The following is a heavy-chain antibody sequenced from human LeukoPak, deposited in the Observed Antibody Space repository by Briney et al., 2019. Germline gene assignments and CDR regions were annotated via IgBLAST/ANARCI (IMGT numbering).Heavy chain of an antibody. D-gene: IGHD6-13*01. V-gene: IGHV4-59*12. CDR3: ARGVPAAGSIRFDP. J-gene: IGHJ5*02. CDR1: GGSLSTYY. Sequence: TETLSLTCTVSGGSLSTYYWSWIRQPPGKGLEWIGYIYYIGSTKYNPSLKSRVTITVDTSKNQFSLILNSVTAADTVVYHCARGVPAAGSIRFDPWGQGTLVTVSS. CDR2: IYYIGST.